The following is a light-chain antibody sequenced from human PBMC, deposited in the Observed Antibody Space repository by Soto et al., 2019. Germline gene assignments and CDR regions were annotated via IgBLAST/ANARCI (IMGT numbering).Light chain of an antibody. CDR3: QQANSFPRT. J-gene: IGKJ4*01. V-gene: IGKV1-12*01. CDR1: QGIGSW. Sequence: DIQMTQSPSSVSASVGDGVTITCRASQGIGSWLAWYQQKPGQAPKLLISAASSLQSGVPSRFSGSGSGTDFTLTISSLQHEDFATYYWQQANSFPRTFGGGTKVEIK. CDR2: AAS.